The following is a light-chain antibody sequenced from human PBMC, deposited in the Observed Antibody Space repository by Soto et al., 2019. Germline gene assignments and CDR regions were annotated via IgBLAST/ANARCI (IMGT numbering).Light chain of an antibody. Sequence: EIVLTQSPATLSLSPGERATLSCRASQGVSSYLAWYQQKPGQAPRLLIYDASNRATGIPDRFSGSGSGTDFTLIISSLEPEDFAVYYCQQRNNWPPYTFGQGTKLEIK. J-gene: IGKJ2*01. CDR3: QQRNNWPPYT. CDR2: DAS. CDR1: QGVSSY. V-gene: IGKV3-11*01.